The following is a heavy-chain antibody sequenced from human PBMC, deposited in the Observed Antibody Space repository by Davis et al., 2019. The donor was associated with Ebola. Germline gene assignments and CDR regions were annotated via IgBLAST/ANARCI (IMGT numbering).Heavy chain of an antibody. V-gene: IGHV1-3*01. CDR3: ARDLSVYGDYVVFDY. CDR2: INAGNGNT. Sequence: ASVKVSCKASGYTFTSYAMHWVRQAPGQRLEWMGWINAGNGNTKYSQKFQGRVTITRDTSASTAYMELSSLRSEDTAVYYCARDLSVYGDYVVFDYWGQGTLVTVSS. D-gene: IGHD4-17*01. CDR1: GYTFTSYA. J-gene: IGHJ4*02.